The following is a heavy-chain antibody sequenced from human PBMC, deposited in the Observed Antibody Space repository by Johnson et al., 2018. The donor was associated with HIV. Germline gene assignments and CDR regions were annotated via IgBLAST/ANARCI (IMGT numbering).Heavy chain of an antibody. D-gene: IGHD2-2*01. V-gene: IGHV3-30*02. J-gene: IGHJ3*02. CDR1: GFTFSSYG. CDR3: ARERYCSSTSSYFSRPPDAFDI. Sequence: VQLVESGGGVVQPGRSLRLSCAASGFTFSSYGMHWVRQAPGKGLEWVAFIRYDGSNKYYADSVKGRFTISRDNSKNTLYLQMNSLRAEDTAVYYCARERYCSSTSSYFSRPPDAFDIWGQGTMVTVSS. CDR2: IRYDGSNK.